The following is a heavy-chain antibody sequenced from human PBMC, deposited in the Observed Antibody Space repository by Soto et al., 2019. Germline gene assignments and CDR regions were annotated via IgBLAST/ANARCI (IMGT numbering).Heavy chain of an antibody. V-gene: IGHV4-31*03. CDR2: IYYSGST. J-gene: IGHJ4*02. CDR1: VGSISSGGYY. Sequence: QVQLQESGPGLVKPSQTLSLTCTVSVGSISSGGYYWSWIRQHPGKGLEWIGYIYYSGSTYYNPSLKSRLTISVDTSKNQFSLKLSSVTAADTAVYYCARTDIMVRGALIDYWGQGTLVTVSS. D-gene: IGHD3-10*01. CDR3: ARTDIMVRGALIDY.